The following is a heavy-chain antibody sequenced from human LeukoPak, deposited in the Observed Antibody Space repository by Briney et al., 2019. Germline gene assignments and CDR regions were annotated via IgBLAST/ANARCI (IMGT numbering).Heavy chain of an antibody. CDR2: IWYDGSNK. D-gene: IGHD3-10*01. CDR1: RFTFSSYG. CDR3: ARDGILWFGEPPYYFDY. V-gene: IGHV3-33*01. J-gene: IGHJ4*02. Sequence: GGSLRLSCAASRFTFSSYGMHWVRQAPAKGLEWVAVIWYDGSNKYYADSVKGRFTISRDNSKNTLYLQMNSLRAEDTAVYYCARDGILWFGEPPYYFDYWGQGTLVTVSS.